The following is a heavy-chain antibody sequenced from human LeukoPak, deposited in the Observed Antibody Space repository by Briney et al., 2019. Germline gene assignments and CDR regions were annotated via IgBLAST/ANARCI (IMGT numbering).Heavy chain of an antibody. J-gene: IGHJ4*02. CDR2: ISGSGGST. CDR3: AKDSVPYYYGSGSYPDY. D-gene: IGHD3-10*01. CDR1: GFTFSSYA. V-gene: IGHV3-23*01. Sequence: GGSLRLSCAASGFTFSSYAMSWVRQAPGKGLEWVSAISGSGGSTYYADSVKGRFTISRDNSKNTLYLQMNSLTAEDTAVYYCAKDSVPYYYGSGSYPDYWGQGTLVTVSS.